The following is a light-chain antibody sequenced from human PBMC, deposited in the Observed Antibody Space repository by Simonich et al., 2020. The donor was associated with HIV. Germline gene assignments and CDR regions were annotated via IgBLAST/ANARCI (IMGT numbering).Light chain of an antibody. Sequence: QSVLTQPPSVSAAPGQKVTVSCSGSSSNIGHNSVSWYQQLPGTAPKLLIYDDNKRPSGIPDRFSGSKSGTSASLAISGLQSEDEADYYCAAWDDSLNGPVFGGGTKLTVL. CDR2: DDN. CDR1: SSNIGHNS. CDR3: AAWDDSLNGPV. V-gene: IGLV1-51*01. J-gene: IGLJ2*01.